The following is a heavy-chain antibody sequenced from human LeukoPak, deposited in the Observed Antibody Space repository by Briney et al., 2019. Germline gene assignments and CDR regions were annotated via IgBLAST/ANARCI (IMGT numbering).Heavy chain of an antibody. CDR2: IYYSGRT. V-gene: IGHV4-59*01. Sequence: SETLSHTCSVSGGSITSYYWSWIRQPPGKGLEWIGYIYYSGRTNYNPSLKSRVTMSVDTSKNQFSLKLTSVTTSDTAVYYCARSSGPPDWGQNYWGLGTLVTVST. J-gene: IGHJ4*02. CDR3: ARSSGPPDWGQNY. D-gene: IGHD3-10*01. CDR1: GGSITSYY.